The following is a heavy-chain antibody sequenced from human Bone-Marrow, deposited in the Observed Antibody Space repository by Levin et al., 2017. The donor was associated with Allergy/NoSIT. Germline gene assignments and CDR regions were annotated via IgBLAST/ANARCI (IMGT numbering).Heavy chain of an antibody. D-gene: IGHD2-15*01. CDR2: IQNSGST. Sequence: PSETLSLTCIVSGASISDSYWTWIRQPPGQGLEWIGHIQNSGSTYYNPSLESRVAISVDTSKNQVSLRLNSVTATDTAVYFCARLTECFGGACYSYGWLDPWGQGILVTVSS. CDR1: GASISDSY. J-gene: IGHJ5*02. V-gene: IGHV4-4*08. CDR3: ARLTECFGGACYSYGWLDP.